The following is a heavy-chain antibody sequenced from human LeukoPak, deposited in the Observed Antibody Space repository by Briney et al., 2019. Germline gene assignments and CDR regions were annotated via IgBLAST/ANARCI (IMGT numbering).Heavy chain of an antibody. CDR1: GFNFDDHG. CDR2: INWNGART. V-gene: IGHV3-20*04. Sequence: GESLRLSCAASGFNFDDHGMSWVRQAPGKGLEWVSGINWNGARTGYADSVRGRFTISRNNAKNSLYLQMKSLRAEDTALYYCARVGAATIDYYYYAMDVWGQGTTVTVSS. D-gene: IGHD5-24*01. CDR3: ARVGAATIDYYYYAMDV. J-gene: IGHJ6*02.